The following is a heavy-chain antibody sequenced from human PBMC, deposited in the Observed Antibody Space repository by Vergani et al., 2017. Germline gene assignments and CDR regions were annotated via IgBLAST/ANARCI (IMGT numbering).Heavy chain of an antibody. CDR1: GFTFSSYA. CDR3: AKLRVGRNDIWDY. Sequence: VQLVESGGGLVQPGGSLRLSCSASGFTFSSYAMHWVRQAPGKGLEYVSAISSNGGSTYYADSVKGRFTISRDNSKNTLYLQMSSLRAEDTAVYYCAKLRVGRNDIWDYWGQGTLVTVSS. CDR2: ISSNGGST. V-gene: IGHV3-64D*06. D-gene: IGHD1-1*01. J-gene: IGHJ4*02.